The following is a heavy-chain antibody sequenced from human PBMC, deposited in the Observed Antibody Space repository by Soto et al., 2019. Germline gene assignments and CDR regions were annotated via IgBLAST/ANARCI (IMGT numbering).Heavy chain of an antibody. CDR1: GFTFSSDG. Sequence: QVQLVESGGGVVQPGRSLRLSCAASGFTFSSDGMHWVRQAPGKGLEWVAVIWYDGSNKYYADSVKGRFTISRDNSKNTLYLQMNSLRAEDTAVYYCARDRGSSWHHDAFDIWGQGTMVTVSS. V-gene: IGHV3-33*01. CDR2: IWYDGSNK. J-gene: IGHJ3*02. D-gene: IGHD6-13*01. CDR3: ARDRGSSWHHDAFDI.